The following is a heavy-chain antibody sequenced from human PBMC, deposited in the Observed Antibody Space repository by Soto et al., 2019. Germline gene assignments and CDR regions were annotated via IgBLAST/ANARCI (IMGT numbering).Heavy chain of an antibody. D-gene: IGHD3-10*01. CDR1: GYTFTSYY. V-gene: IGHV1-46*01. CDR2: INPSGGST. CDR3: ARDLSSSGGSGSRVLRVPPSRYYYGMDV. Sequence: ASVKVSCRASGYTFTSYYMHWVRQAPGQGLEWMGIINPSGGSTSYAQKLQGRVTMTRDTSTSTVYMELSSLRSEDTAVYYCARDLSSSGGSGSRVLRVPPSRYYYGMDVWGQGTTVTVSS. J-gene: IGHJ6*02.